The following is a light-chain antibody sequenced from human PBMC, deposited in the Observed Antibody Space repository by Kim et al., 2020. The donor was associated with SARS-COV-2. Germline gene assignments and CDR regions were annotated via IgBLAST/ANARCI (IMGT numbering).Light chain of an antibody. Sequence: QGVTISCSGSSSNIGSNYVYWYQQLPGTAPKLLIYRNNQRPSGVPDRFSGSKSGTSASLAISGLRSEDEADYYCAAWDDSLSGLYVFGTGTKVTVL. CDR1: SSNIGSNY. V-gene: IGLV1-47*01. J-gene: IGLJ1*01. CDR3: AAWDDSLSGLYV. CDR2: RNN.